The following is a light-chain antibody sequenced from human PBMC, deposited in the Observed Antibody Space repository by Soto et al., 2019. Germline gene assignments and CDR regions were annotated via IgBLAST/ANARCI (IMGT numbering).Light chain of an antibody. V-gene: IGKV1-39*01. J-gene: IGKJ1*01. CDR1: QSISNH. CDR2: AAS. Sequence: DIQMTQSPSSLSASVEDRVIITCRASQSISNHLNWYQQKPGKAPKLLIFAASSLQSGVPSRFSGSRSGPDVPLTIRRLQFEDFATDYCKQSYSSTPTFGQGTKVDIK. CDR3: KQSYSSTPT.